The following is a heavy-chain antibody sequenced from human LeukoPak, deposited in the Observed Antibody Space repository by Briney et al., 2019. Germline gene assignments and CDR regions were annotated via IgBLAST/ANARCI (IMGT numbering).Heavy chain of an antibody. D-gene: IGHD3-3*01. Sequence: ASVKVSRKASGYTFTSYYMHWVRQAPGQGLEWMGIINPSGGSTSYAQKFQGRVTMTRDTSTSTVYMELSSLRSEDTAVYYCARDLVTTRGYDPRGDYWGQGTLVTVSS. CDR3: ARDLVTTRGYDPRGDY. V-gene: IGHV1-46*01. CDR2: INPSGGST. CDR1: GYTFTSYY. J-gene: IGHJ4*02.